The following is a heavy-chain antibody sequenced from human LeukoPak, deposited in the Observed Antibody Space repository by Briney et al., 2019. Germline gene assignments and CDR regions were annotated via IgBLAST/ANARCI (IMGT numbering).Heavy chain of an antibody. CDR2: IKSKTDGGTT. J-gene: IGHJ3*02. CDR1: GFTFSNAW. Sequence: GGSLRLSCAASGFTFSNAWMSWVRQAPGKGLEWVGRIKSKTDGGTTDYAAPVKGGFTISRDDSKNTLYLQMNSLKTEDTAVYYCTTEGAYCGGDCYPGDGLDIWGQGTLVTVSS. D-gene: IGHD2-21*02. CDR3: TTEGAYCGGDCYPGDGLDI. V-gene: IGHV3-15*01.